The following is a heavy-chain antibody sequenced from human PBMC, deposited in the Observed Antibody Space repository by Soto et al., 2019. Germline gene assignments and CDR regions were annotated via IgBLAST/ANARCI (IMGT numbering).Heavy chain of an antibody. Sequence: GGSLRLSCAASGFTFSNYAMTWVHQGPGKGLEWVSGISGSGGRSYYADSVKGRFTISRDNSKSTLYLQMNSLRAEDTAVYYCAKAYFVWSSEQPYYFDYWGQGTLVTVSS. V-gene: IGHV3-23*01. D-gene: IGHD3-16*01. CDR2: ISGSGGRS. J-gene: IGHJ4*02. CDR1: GFTFSNYA. CDR3: AKAYFVWSSEQPYYFDY.